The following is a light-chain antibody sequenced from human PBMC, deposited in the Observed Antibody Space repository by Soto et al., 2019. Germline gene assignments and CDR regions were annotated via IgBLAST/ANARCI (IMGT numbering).Light chain of an antibody. CDR3: QQRSIWPLT. Sequence: EIVLTQSPATLSLSPGERATLSCRASQSVGSYLAWYQQKRGQPPRLLIYDASNRATGIPGRFTGSGSGTDFSLTISSLEPEDFAVYYCQQRSIWPLTFGGGTKVEIK. CDR1: QSVGSY. CDR2: DAS. J-gene: IGKJ4*01. V-gene: IGKV3-11*01.